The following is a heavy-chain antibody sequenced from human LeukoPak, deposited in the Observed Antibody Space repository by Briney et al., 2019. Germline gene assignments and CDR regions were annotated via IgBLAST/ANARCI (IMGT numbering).Heavy chain of an antibody. V-gene: IGHV3-30*03. D-gene: IGHD3-10*01. CDR3: ADESGFDY. Sequence: PGRSLRLSCAASGFTFNTYGMHWVRQAPGKGLEWVAVISYDGSSKYYADSVKGRFTISRDNSKNTLYLQMNSLKIEDTAVYYCADESGFDYWGQGTLVTVSS. J-gene: IGHJ4*02. CDR2: ISYDGSSK. CDR1: GFTFNTYG.